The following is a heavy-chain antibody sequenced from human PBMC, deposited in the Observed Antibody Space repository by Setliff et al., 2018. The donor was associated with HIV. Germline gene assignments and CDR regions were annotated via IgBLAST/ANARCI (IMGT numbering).Heavy chain of an antibody. J-gene: IGHJ6*03. CDR1: GFTFRSYW. Sequence: GGSLRLSCAASGFTFRSYWMHWVRQAPGPGKGLVWVSRINSDGSSRSYADSVKGRFTSSRDNAKNTLYLQMNSLRADDTAVYYCARAPYSSSSGHYYYYMDIWGKGTTVTVSS. D-gene: IGHD6-6*01. V-gene: IGHV3-74*01. CDR3: ARAPYSSSSGHYYYYMDI. CDR2: INSDGSSR.